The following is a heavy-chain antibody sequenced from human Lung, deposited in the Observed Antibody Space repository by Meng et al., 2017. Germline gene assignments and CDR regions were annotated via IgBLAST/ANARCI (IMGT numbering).Heavy chain of an antibody. CDR1: GGSFSGYY. V-gene: IGHV4-34*12. J-gene: IGHJ4*02. CDR3: VRRTYSSGWYFDY. D-gene: IGHD6-19*01. CDR2: IIDSGST. Sequence: QGQPHPAGDGLVKPSETLFLTCAVYGGSFSGYYWSWIRQPPGKGLEWIGEIIDSGSTNYNPSLKSRVTISVDTSKNQFSLRVTSVTAADRAVYYCVRRTYSSGWYFDYWGQGTLVTVSS.